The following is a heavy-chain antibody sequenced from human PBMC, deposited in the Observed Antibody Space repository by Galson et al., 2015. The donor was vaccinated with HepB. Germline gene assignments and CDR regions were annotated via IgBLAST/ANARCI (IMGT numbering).Heavy chain of an antibody. D-gene: IGHD1-7*01. J-gene: IGHJ4*02. Sequence: SETLSLTCTVSGGSISSSSYYWGWIRQPPGKGLEWIGSIYYSGSTYYNPSLKSRVTISVDTSKNQFSLKLSSVTAADTAVYYCARHQNRELELLLTDPHTTLFPPDYWGQGTLVTVSS. CDR2: IYYSGST. CDR3: ARHQNRELELLLTDPHTTLFPPDY. V-gene: IGHV4-39*01. CDR1: GGSISSSSYY.